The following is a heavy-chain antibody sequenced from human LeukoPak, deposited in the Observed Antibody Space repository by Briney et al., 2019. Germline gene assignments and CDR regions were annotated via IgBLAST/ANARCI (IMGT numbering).Heavy chain of an antibody. CDR2: ISGSGGNT. CDR3: AKDYRYAIAAPGRQYNWFDC. Sequence: GGSLRLSCAASGFTFSSYAMSWVRQAPGKGLEWVSAISGSGGNTYYADSVQGRFTISRDKSKDTLYLQMNSLRAEDTAVYSCAKDYRYAIAAPGRQYNWFDCWGQGTLVTVSS. D-gene: IGHD6-13*01. CDR1: GFTFSSYA. J-gene: IGHJ5*01. V-gene: IGHV3-23*01.